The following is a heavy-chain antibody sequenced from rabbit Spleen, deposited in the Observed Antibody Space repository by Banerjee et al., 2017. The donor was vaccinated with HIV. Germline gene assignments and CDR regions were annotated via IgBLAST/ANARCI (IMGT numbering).Heavy chain of an antibody. Sequence: QSLEESGGGLVQPEGSLTLTCTASGFSFSSRYYLCWVRQPPGKGPEWIACIAAGVSGTTYYATWAKGRFTISNPSSTTVTLQMTSLTAADTATYFCARDSGTSFSTYGMDLWGPGTLVTVS. J-gene: IGHJ6*01. V-gene: IGHV1S40*01. D-gene: IGHD8-1*01. CDR2: IAAGVSGTT. CDR3: ARDSGTSFSTYGMDL. CDR1: GFSFSSRYY.